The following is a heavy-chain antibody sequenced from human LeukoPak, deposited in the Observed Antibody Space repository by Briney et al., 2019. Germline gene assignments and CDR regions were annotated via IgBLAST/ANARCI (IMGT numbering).Heavy chain of an antibody. D-gene: IGHD1-26*01. V-gene: IGHV3-23*01. CDR1: GFTFSSYA. J-gene: IGHJ6*03. CDR3: TTDPVALPTYYYYYMAV. Sequence: GGSLRLSCAASGFTFSSYAMSWVRQAPGKGLEWVSAISGSGGSTYYADSVKGRFTISRDNSKNTLYLQMNSLRAEDTAVYYCTTDPVALPTYYYYYMAVWGKGTTVTVSS. CDR2: ISGSGGST.